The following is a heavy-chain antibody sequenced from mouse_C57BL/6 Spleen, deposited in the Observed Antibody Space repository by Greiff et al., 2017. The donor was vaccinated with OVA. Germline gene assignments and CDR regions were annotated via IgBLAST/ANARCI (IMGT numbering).Heavy chain of an antibody. CDR2: INTNNGGP. V-gene: IGHV1-18*01. J-gene: IGHJ4*01. D-gene: IGHD2-2*01. CDR3: ARGGYDEEYYAMDY. Sequence: VQLQQSGPELVKPGASVTLPCKASGYTFTDYNMDWVKQSHGKSLEWIGGINTNNGGPNYNQKFKGKAALTVDKSSSTAYMELRSLTSEDTAVYYCARGGYDEEYYAMDYWGQGTSVTVSS. CDR1: GYTFTDYN.